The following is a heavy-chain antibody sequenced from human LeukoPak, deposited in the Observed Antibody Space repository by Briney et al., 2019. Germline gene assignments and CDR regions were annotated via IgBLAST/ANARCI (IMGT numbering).Heavy chain of an antibody. Sequence: GGSLRLSCAASGFTFSSYSMSWVRQAPGKGLEWVSYISSSSSTIYYADSVKGRFTISRDNSKNSLYLQMNSLRAEDTALYYCARERKSLIVGSTQHYPEYWGQGTLVTVPS. CDR2: ISSSSSTI. J-gene: IGHJ4*02. V-gene: IGHV3-48*01. CDR1: GFTFSSYS. D-gene: IGHD1-26*01. CDR3: ARERKSLIVGSTQHYPEY.